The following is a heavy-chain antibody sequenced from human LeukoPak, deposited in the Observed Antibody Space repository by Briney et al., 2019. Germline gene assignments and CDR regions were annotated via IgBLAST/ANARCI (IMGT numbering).Heavy chain of an antibody. CDR2: IYSGGTT. D-gene: IGHD3-10*01. CDR1: GFIFSGNY. J-gene: IGHJ4*02. Sequence: GGSLRLSCAASGFIFSGNYMNWVRQPPGKGLEWVSIIYSGGTTYYAHSVKGRFTISRDNSKNTLFLQMNDLTAEDTAVYYCARGGEDSRMWFERKHYYFDYWGQGTLVTVSS. CDR3: ARGGEDSRMWFERKHYYFDY. V-gene: IGHV3-53*01.